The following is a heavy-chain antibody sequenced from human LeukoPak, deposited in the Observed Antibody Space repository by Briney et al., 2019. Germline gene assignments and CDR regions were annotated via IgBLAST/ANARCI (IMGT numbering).Heavy chain of an antibody. CDR1: GFTVSSIY. J-gene: IGHJ5*02. D-gene: IGHD6-19*01. CDR3: AGDTHSSSWYDH. V-gene: IGHV3-53*01. Sequence: GGPLRLSCAVSGFTVSSIYMTWVRQAPGKGLEWVSSIYSDGNTYYADSVKGRFTLSRDSSRNTLYLQMNDLRVEDTAVYYCAGDTHSSSWYDHWGQGTLVTVSS. CDR2: IYSDGNT.